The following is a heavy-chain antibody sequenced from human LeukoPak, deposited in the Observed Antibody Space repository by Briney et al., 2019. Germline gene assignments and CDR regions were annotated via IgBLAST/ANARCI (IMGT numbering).Heavy chain of an antibody. CDR2: IYPGDSDT. CDR1: GYSFTSYW. CDR3: ARLLTIFGPSDGMDV. D-gene: IGHD3-3*01. V-gene: IGHV5-51*01. Sequence: GESLKISCKGSGYSFTSYWIGWVRQMPGKGLEWMGIIYPGDSDTRYSPSFQGQVTISADKSISTAYLQRSSLKASDTAMYYCARLLTIFGPSDGMDVWGQGTTVTVSS. J-gene: IGHJ6*02.